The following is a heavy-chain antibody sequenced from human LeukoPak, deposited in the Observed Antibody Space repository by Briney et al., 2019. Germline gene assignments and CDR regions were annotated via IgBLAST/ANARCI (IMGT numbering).Heavy chain of an antibody. Sequence: PGGSLRLSCAASGFTFSVYNMNWVRQAPGQGLEWVSYISSSSTIYYADSVKGRFTISRDNAKNSLYLQMNSLRDEDTAVYYCARVRSLERIDYFDYWGQGTLVTVSS. CDR1: GFTFSVYN. CDR2: ISSSSTI. V-gene: IGHV3-48*02. D-gene: IGHD1-1*01. J-gene: IGHJ4*02. CDR3: ARVRSLERIDYFDY.